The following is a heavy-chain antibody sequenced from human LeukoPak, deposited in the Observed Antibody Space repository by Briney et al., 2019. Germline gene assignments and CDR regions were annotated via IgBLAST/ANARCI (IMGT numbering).Heavy chain of an antibody. CDR2: ICSSGSTI. J-gene: IGHJ2*01. CDR3: ERAVGESARGYFDL. D-gene: IGHD3-10*01. V-gene: IGHV3-48*03. CDR1: GFTFSSYE. Sequence: PGGSLRLSCAASGFTFSSYEMHWVRQAPGKALVGVSYICSSGSTILYAVSVRGIFNISRHSDENSVYVNVNSVRVEDTAVYYCERAVGESARGYFDLWGRGTQVTVSS.